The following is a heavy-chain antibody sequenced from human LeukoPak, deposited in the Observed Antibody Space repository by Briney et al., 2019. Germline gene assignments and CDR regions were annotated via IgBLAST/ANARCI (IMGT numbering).Heavy chain of an antibody. D-gene: IGHD2-2*02. CDR1: GYSISSGYY. CDR3: ARPRGTIYGPFGY. CDR2: IYHSGST. J-gene: IGHJ4*02. Sequence: SETLSLTCAVSGYSISSGYYWGWIRQPPGKGLEWIGSIYHSGSTYYNPSLKSRVTISVDTSKNQFSLKLSSVTAADTAVYYCARPRGTIYGPFGYWGQGTLVTVSS. V-gene: IGHV4-38-2*01.